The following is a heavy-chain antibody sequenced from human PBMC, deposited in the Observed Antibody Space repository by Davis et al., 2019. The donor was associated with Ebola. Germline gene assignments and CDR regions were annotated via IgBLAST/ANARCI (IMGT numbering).Heavy chain of an antibody. CDR3: ARGWKDKYCGGGSCYYYYYGVDV. Sequence: PSETLSLTCAVYGGSFSGYYWSWIRQPPGKGLEWIGEINHSGSTNYNPSLKSRVTISVDTSKNQFSLKLSSVTAADTAVYYCARGWKDKYCGGGSCYYYYYGVDVWGQGTTVTVSS. V-gene: IGHV4-34*01. CDR2: INHSGST. D-gene: IGHD2-15*01. CDR1: GGSFSGYY. J-gene: IGHJ6*02.